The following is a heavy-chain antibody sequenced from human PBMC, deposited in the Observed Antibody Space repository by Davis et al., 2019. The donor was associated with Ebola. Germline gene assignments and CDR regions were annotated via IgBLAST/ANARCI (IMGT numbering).Heavy chain of an antibody. D-gene: IGHD3-10*01. CDR1: GGSISSSNW. CDR3: ARDRFTYYYGSGRNPHPGGMDV. Sequence: PSETLSLTCAVSGGSISSSNWWSWVRQPPGKGLEWIGEIYHSGSTNYNPSLKSRVTISVDKSKNQFSLKLSSVTAADTAVYYCARDRFTYYYGSGRNPHPGGMDVWGQGTTVTVSS. J-gene: IGHJ6*02. V-gene: IGHV4-4*02. CDR2: IYHSGST.